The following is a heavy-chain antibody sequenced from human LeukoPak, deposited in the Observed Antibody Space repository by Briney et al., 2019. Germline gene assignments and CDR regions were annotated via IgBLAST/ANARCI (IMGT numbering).Heavy chain of an antibody. CDR3: ARLGVVTMDY. CDR2: IKGDGSST. V-gene: IGHV3-74*01. D-gene: IGHD2-21*02. J-gene: IGHJ4*02. Sequence: GGSLRLSCVASGFTFSSYWMYWVRQDPGKGLVWVSGIKGDGSSTTYADSVKGRFTISRDNAKNTLYLQMNSLRAEDTAVYYCARLGVVTMDYWGQGTLVTVSS. CDR1: GFTFSSYW.